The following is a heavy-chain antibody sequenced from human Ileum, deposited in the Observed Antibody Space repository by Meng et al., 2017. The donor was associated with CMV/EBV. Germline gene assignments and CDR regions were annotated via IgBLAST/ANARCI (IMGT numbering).Heavy chain of an antibody. J-gene: IGHJ4*02. CDR3: ARTSDGHNGPL. D-gene: IGHD5-24*01. Sequence: GRSLRPSCAASGFTFSGYSMNWVRQAPGKGLEWVSYISSTGSPTYYADSVKGRFTISRDRAKNTLTLQMSSLGVDDTAVYYCARTSDGHNGPLWGQGTLVTVSS. CDR2: ISSTGSPT. V-gene: IGHV3-48*01. CDR1: GFTFSGYS.